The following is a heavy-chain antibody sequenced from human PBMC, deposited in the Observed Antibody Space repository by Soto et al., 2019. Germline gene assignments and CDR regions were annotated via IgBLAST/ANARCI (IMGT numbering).Heavy chain of an antibody. Sequence: EVQLVESGGGLVQPGGSLRLSCAASGFTFSSVRSYWMSWVRQAPGKGLEWVANIKLDGCERYYVDSVKGRFTISRDDARNSLYLQMNSLRAEETAIYYCARGYYWGQGTLVSVSS. CDR2: IKLDGCER. D-gene: IGHD2-15*01. CDR3: ARGYY. CDR1: GFTFSSVRSYW. J-gene: IGHJ4*02. V-gene: IGHV3-7*01.